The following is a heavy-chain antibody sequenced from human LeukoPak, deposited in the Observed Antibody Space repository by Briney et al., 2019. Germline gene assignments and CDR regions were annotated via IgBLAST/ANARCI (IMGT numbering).Heavy chain of an antibody. CDR1: GFTFSKTW. D-gene: IGHD3-10*01. J-gene: IGHJ4*02. Sequence: GGSLRLSCAASGFTFSKTWMSWVRQAPGRGLEWVGRIKSKTDGGTTDYAAPVKGRFTISRDDSKTTLYLQMNSLQTEDTAVYYCTTDQVVRGVTNDYWGQGTLVTVSS. V-gene: IGHV3-15*01. CDR3: TTDQVVRGVTNDY. CDR2: IKSKTDGGTT.